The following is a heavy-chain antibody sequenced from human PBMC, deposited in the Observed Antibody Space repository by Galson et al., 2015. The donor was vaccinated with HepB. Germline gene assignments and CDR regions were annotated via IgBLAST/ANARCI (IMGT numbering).Heavy chain of an antibody. CDR1: GYTFTSYD. D-gene: IGHD3-16*02. Sequence: SVKVSCKASGYTFTSYDINWVRQATGQGLEWMGWMNPNSGNTGYAQKFQGRVTMTRNTSISTAYMELSSLRSEDTAVYYCARYRKYGRRDYYYYYYMDVWGKGTTATVSS. CDR2: MNPNSGNT. J-gene: IGHJ6*03. CDR3: ARYRKYGRRDYYYYYYMDV. V-gene: IGHV1-8*01.